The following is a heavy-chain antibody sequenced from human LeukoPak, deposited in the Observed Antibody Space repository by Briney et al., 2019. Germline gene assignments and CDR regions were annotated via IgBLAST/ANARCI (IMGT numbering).Heavy chain of an antibody. Sequence: GGSLRLSCAASGFTFSSYAINWVRQAPGKGLQWVSIISGSGGSTYYADSVKGRFTISRDNSKNTLYLQMNSLRAEDTAVYYCARDLYYDSSGYYYGGYYYYGMDVWGQGTTVTVSS. CDR3: ARDLYYDSSGYYYGGYYYYGMDV. V-gene: IGHV3-23*01. D-gene: IGHD3-22*01. J-gene: IGHJ6*02. CDR2: ISGSGGST. CDR1: GFTFSSYA.